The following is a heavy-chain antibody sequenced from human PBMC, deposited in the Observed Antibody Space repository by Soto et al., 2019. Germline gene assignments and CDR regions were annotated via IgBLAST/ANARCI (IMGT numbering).Heavy chain of an antibody. CDR3: ARHVLVPAAIGAFDI. D-gene: IGHD2-2*01. CDR1: GGSFSGYY. J-gene: IGHJ3*02. Sequence: SETLSLTCAVYGGSFSGYYWTWIRQPPGTGLEWIGEINHSGSTNYNPSLKSRVTISVDTSKNQFSLKLTSVTAADTAVYYCARHVLVPAAIGAFDIWGQGTMVTVSS. V-gene: IGHV4-34*01. CDR2: INHSGST.